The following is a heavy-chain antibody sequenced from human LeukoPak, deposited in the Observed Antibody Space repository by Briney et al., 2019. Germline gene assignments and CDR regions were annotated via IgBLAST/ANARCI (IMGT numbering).Heavy chain of an antibody. D-gene: IGHD3-22*01. J-gene: IGHJ5*02. CDR3: ASSGDPYSYYYDSSGYLP. V-gene: IGHV4-59*01. CDR1: GGSISSYY. Sequence: SETLSLTCTVSGGSISSYYWSWIRQPPGKGLEWIGYIYYSGNTNYNASLKSRVTISVDPSKNQFSLKLSSVTAADTAVYYCASSGDPYSYYYDSSGYLPWGQGTLVTVSS. CDR2: IYYSGNT.